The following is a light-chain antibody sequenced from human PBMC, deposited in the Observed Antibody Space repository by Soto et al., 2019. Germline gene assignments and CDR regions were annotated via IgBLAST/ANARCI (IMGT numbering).Light chain of an antibody. CDR3: QQRYNWPVT. Sequence: DIVLTQSPGTVSLSPGERASLSCRASQNVDTFLAWYQQKPGQPPRLLMYDASRRITGVPARFSGSGSGTDFNLTITSLESEDVAVYYCQQRYNWPVTFGAGTRVEI. J-gene: IGKJ4*01. V-gene: IGKV3-11*01. CDR2: DAS. CDR1: QNVDTF.